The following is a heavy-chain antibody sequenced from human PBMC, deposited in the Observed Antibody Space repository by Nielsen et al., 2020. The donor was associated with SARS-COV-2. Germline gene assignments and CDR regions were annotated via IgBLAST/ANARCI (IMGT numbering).Heavy chain of an antibody. CDR3: ARDRSGFGFDF. J-gene: IGHJ4*02. CDR1: GFSFSTYP. CDR2: ISSSGRIT. V-gene: IGHV3-23*01. D-gene: IGHD3-3*01. Sequence: GGSLRLSCAASGFSFSTYPMSWVRLAPGKGPKWVAGISSSGRITYYADSVKGRFTISRDNSKNLVYRQMNSLRADDTAIYYCARDRSGFGFDFWGQGALVTVSP.